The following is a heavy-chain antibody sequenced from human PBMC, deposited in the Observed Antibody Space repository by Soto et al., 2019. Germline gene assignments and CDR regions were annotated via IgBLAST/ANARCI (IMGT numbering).Heavy chain of an antibody. CDR3: ARLRRDGYKHYYYYGMDV. CDR1: GFTFSSYA. CDR2: ISYDGSNK. D-gene: IGHD5-12*01. Sequence: HPGGSLRLSCAASGFTFSSYAMHWVRQAPGKGLEWVAVISYDGSNKYYADSVKGRFTISRDNSKNTLYLQMNSLRAEDTAVYYCARLRRDGYKHYYYYGMDVWGQGTTVTVSS. J-gene: IGHJ6*02. V-gene: IGHV3-30-3*01.